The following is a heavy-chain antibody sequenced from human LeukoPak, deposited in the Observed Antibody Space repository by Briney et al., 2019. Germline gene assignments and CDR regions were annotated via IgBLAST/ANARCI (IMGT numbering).Heavy chain of an antibody. J-gene: IGHJ5*02. CDR3: ASSRGSSGYYNWFDP. V-gene: IGHV4-38-2*01. CDR2: SYHSGST. CDR1: GYSISSGYY. Sequence: KTSETLSLTCAVSGYSISSGYYWGWIRQPPGKGLEWIGSSYHSGSTYYNPSLKSRVTISVDTSKNQFSLKLSSVTAADTAVYYCASSRGSSGYYNWFDPWGQGTLVTVSS. D-gene: IGHD3-22*01.